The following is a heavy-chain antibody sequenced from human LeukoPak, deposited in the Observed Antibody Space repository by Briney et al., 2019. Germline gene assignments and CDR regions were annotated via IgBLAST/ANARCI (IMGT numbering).Heavy chain of an antibody. D-gene: IGHD6-13*01. CDR3: ARSSSSWYGEFDY. V-gene: IGHV1-2*02. CDR1: GYTFTGYY. Sequence: GASVKVSCKASGYTFTGYYMHWVRQAPGQGLEWMGWINPNSGGTNYAQKFQGRVTMTRDTSISTAYVELSRLRSDDTAVYYCARSSSSWYGEFDYWGQGTLVTVSS. CDR2: INPNSGGT. J-gene: IGHJ4*02.